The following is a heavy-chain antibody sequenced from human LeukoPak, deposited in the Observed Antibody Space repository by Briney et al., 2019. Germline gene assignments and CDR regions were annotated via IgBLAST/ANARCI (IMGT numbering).Heavy chain of an antibody. CDR2: INTSGGTT. J-gene: IGHJ5*02. D-gene: IGHD2-2*01. Sequence: PGGSLRLSCAASGFSFSSYGISWVRQAPGKGLEWVSTINTSGGTTYYADSVKGRFTVSRDNSKNTLYLQMNSLRAEDTAVYYCARALGYCSSTSCHNWFDPWGQGTLVTVSS. CDR1: GFSFSSYG. CDR3: ARALGYCSSTSCHNWFDP. V-gene: IGHV3-23*01.